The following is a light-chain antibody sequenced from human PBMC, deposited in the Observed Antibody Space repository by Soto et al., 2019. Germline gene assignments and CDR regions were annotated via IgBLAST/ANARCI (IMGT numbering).Light chain of an antibody. CDR1: QSVSSN. J-gene: IGKJ1*01. CDR2: GAS. V-gene: IGKV3-15*01. CDR3: QQYNNWPPK. Sequence: EIVMTQSPATLSVSPGERATLSCRASQSVSSNLAWYQQKPGQAPRLLIYGASTRATGIPARFSGSGSGTEFALTISSPQSEDFAVYFCQQYNNWPPKFGQGTKV.